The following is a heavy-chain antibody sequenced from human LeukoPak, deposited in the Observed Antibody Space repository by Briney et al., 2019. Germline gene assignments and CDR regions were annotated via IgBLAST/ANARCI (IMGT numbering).Heavy chain of an antibody. V-gene: IGHV3-74*01. D-gene: IGHD3-16*01. CDR2: INSDGSSI. CDR3: ARGGGLDV. CDR1: GFTFSSHW. Sequence: GGSLRLSCAASGFTFSSHWMHWVRQAPGKGLVWVSRINSDGSSISYADSVKGRFTISRDNAKNSLYLQMSNLRAEDTAVYFCARGGGLDVWGQGATVTVSS. J-gene: IGHJ6*02.